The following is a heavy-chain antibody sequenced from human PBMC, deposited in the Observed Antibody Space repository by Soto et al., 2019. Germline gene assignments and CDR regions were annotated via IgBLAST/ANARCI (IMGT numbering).Heavy chain of an antibody. Sequence: SGTLSLTCTVSGGSISSGGYYWSWIRQHPGKGLEWIGYIYYSGSTYYNPSLKSRVTISVDTSKNQFSLKLSSVTAADTAVYYFARGSMVLTSYYYYYMDVWGKGTTVTVS. CDR1: GGSISSGGYY. D-gene: IGHD3-10*01. CDR2: IYYSGST. V-gene: IGHV4-31*03. CDR3: ARGSMVLTSYYYYYMDV. J-gene: IGHJ6*03.